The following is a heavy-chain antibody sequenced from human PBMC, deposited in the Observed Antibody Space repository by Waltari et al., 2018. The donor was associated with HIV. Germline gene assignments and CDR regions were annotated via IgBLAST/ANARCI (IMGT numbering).Heavy chain of an antibody. CDR1: GGPISSGSYY. CDR2: IYTSGST. D-gene: IGHD3-22*01. V-gene: IGHV4-61*02. CDR3: ARDRNYYYDSSGYFFNAFDI. Sequence: QVQLQESGPGLVKPSQTLSLTCTVSGGPISSGSYYWSWIRQPAGKGREWIGRIYTSGSTNYNPSLKSLVSIAVDTSKNQFSLRLSSVTAADTAVYYCARDRNYYYDSSGYFFNAFDIWGQGTMVTVSS. J-gene: IGHJ3*02.